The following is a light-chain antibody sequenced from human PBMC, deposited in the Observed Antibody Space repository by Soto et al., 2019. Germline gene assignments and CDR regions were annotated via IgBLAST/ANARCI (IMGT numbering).Light chain of an antibody. CDR1: QSISPY. V-gene: IGKV1-39*01. Sequence: DIQMTHSPSSLSASIEDRTTITCRASQSISPYLNWYQQKPGKAPSLLIYGASTLQSGDPSRFSSTGSATPFTLPISSLQPKDFATDYCHQTFITPPLTYGGGTTVAIK. CDR2: GAS. J-gene: IGKJ4*01. CDR3: HQTFITPPLT.